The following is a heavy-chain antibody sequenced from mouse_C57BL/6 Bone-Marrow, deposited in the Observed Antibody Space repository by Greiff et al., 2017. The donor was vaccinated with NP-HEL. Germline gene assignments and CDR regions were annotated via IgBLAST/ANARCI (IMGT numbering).Heavy chain of an antibody. CDR1: GYTFTSYW. V-gene: IGHV1-72*01. J-gene: IGHJ4*01. D-gene: IGHD1-1*01. CDR3: ALTVVATRDAMDY. Sequence: VQLQQPGAELVKPGASVKLSCKASGYTFTSYWMHWVKQRPGRGLEWIGRIDPNSGGTKYNEKFKSKATLTVDKPSSTAYMQLSSLTSEDSAVYYCALTVVATRDAMDYWGQGTSVTVSS. CDR2: IDPNSGGT.